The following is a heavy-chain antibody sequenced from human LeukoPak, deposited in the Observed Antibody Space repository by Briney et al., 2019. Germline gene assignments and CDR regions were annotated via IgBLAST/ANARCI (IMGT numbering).Heavy chain of an antibody. V-gene: IGHV4-30-2*01. CDR3: ARDLGYCSGGSCYAWFDP. Sequence: SETLSLTCTVSGGSISSGGYYWGWIRQHPGKGLEWIGYIYHSGSTYYNPSLKSRVTISVDRSKNQFSLKLSSVTAADTAVYYCARDLGYCSGGSCYAWFDPWGQGTLVTVSS. CDR2: IYHSGST. D-gene: IGHD2-15*01. CDR1: GGSISSGGYY. J-gene: IGHJ5*02.